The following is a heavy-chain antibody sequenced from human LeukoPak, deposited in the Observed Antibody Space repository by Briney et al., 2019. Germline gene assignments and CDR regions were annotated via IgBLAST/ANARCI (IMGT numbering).Heavy chain of an antibody. V-gene: IGHV1-69*04. D-gene: IGHD6-13*01. J-gene: IGHJ4*02. CDR1: GGTFSSYA. CDR2: IIPILGIA. Sequence: ASVKVSCKASGGTFSSYAISWVRQAPGQGLEWMGRIIPILGIANYAQEFQGRVTITADKSTSTAYMELSSLRSEDTAVYYCASVGAAAGTDDYWGQGTLVTVSS. CDR3: ASVGAAAGTDDY.